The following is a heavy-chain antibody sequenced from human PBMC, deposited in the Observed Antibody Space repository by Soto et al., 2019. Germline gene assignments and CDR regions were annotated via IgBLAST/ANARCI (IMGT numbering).Heavy chain of an antibody. Sequence: PGGSLRLSCGASGFTFSSYAMSWVRQAPGKGLEWVSAISGSGGSTYYADSVKGRFTISRDNSKNTLYLQMNSLRAEDTAVYYCAKHNDAGAVAGSGAFAIWGQGTMVTVSS. V-gene: IGHV3-23*01. CDR3: AKHNDAGAVAGSGAFAI. CDR2: ISGSGGST. J-gene: IGHJ3*02. CDR1: GFTFSSYA. D-gene: IGHD6-19*01.